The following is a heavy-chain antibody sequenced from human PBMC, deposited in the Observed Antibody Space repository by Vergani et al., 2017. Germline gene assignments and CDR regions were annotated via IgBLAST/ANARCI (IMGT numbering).Heavy chain of an antibody. CDR3: AGVKRVQLERRGLDY. J-gene: IGHJ4*02. V-gene: IGHV3-48*03. CDR1: GFTFSSYE. Sequence: EVQLVESGGGLVQPGGSLRLSCAASGFTFSSYEMNWVRQAPGKGLEWVSYISSSGSTIYYADSVKGRFTISRDNAKNSLYLQMNSLRAEDTAVYYCAGVKRVQLERRGLDYWGQGTLVTVSS. D-gene: IGHD1-1*01. CDR2: ISSSGSTI.